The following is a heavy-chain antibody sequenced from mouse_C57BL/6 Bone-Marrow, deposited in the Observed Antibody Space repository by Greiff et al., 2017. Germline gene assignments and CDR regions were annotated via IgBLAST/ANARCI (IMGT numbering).Heavy chain of an antibody. J-gene: IGHJ3*01. D-gene: IGHD2-4*01. Sequence: EVKLQESGGGLVKPGGSLKLSCAASGFTFSSYAMSWVRQTPEKRLAWVATISDGGSYTYYPDNVKGRFTISRDNAKNNLYLQMSHLKSEDTAMYYCARDKGYDYDGFAYWGQGTLVTVSA. V-gene: IGHV5-4*01. CDR1: GFTFSSYA. CDR2: ISDGGSYT. CDR3: ARDKGYDYDGFAY.